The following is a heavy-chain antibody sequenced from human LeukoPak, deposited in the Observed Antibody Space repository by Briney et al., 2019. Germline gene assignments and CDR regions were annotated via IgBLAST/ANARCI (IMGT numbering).Heavy chain of an antibody. J-gene: IGHJ4*02. V-gene: IGHV3-21*01. Sequence: GGSLRLSCAASGFTFSSYSMNWVRQAPGKGLEWVSSISSSSSYIYYADSVKGRFTISRDNAKNSSYLQMNSLRAEDTAVYYCAGSGSYKYYFDYWGQGTLVTVSS. CDR2: ISSSSSYI. CDR3: AGSGSYKYYFDY. D-gene: IGHD3-10*01. CDR1: GFTFSSYS.